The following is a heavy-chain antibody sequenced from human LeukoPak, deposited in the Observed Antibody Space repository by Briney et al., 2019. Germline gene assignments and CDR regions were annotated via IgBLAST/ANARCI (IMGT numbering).Heavy chain of an antibody. CDR1: GGSFSGYY. CDR3: AGYYGSGSYYGWFDP. CDR2: INHSGST. Sequence: SETLSLTRAVYGGSFSGYYWSWLRQPPGKGLEWIGEINHSGSTNYNPSLKSRVTISVDTSKNQFSLKLSSVTAADTAVYYCAGYYGSGSYYGWFDPWGQGTLVTVSS. D-gene: IGHD3-10*01. J-gene: IGHJ5*02. V-gene: IGHV4-34*01.